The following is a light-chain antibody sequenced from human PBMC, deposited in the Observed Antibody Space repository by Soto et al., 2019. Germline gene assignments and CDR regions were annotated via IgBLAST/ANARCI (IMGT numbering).Light chain of an antibody. V-gene: IGKV3-20*01. Sequence: EIVLTQSPGTLSLSPGERATLSCRASQSVRSNFLAWYQQKPGQAPRVLIYGASSRATGIPDRFSGSGSGTDFTLTISSLQSEDFAVYYCQQYHNWWTFGQGTKVDIK. CDR3: QQYHNWWT. CDR2: GAS. CDR1: QSVRSNF. J-gene: IGKJ1*01.